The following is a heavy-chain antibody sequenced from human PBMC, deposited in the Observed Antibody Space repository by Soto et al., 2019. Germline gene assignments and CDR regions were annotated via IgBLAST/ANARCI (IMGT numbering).Heavy chain of an antibody. CDR3: ASSRFYYNNNWDYGMDV. Sequence: SDTLSLTCAVYPRAFSNHYYRWSSQPPREGLEWIGEINNSGTTNYNPSLKSRVTISIDTSKNQFSLKLSSVTAADTAVYYCASSRFYYNNNWDYGMDVWGQGTTVTVS. D-gene: IGHD3-22*01. J-gene: IGHJ6*02. CDR1: PRAFSNHY. CDR2: INNSGTT. V-gene: IGHV4-34*01.